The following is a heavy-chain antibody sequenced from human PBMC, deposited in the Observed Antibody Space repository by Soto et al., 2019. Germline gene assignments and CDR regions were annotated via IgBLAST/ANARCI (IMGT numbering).Heavy chain of an antibody. D-gene: IGHD6-25*01. CDR2: ISYDGSNK. V-gene: IGHV3-30*18. CDR1: GFTFSSYG. CDR3: AKDRRPNYYFGMDV. Sequence: GGSLRLSCAASGFTFSSYGMHWVRQAPGKGLEWVAVISYDGSNKYYADSVKGRFTISRDNSKNTLYLQMNSLRAEDTAVYYCAKDRRPNYYFGMDVWGQGTTVTVSS. J-gene: IGHJ6*02.